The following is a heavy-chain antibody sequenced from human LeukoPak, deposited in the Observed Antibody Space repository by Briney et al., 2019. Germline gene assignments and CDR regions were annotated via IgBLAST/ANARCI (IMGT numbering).Heavy chain of an antibody. Sequence: QPGGSLRLSCAASGFTFSSYGMHWVRQAPGKGLEWVAGISFDGSNKYYADSVKGRFTISRDNSKNTLYLQMNSLRAEDTAVYYCARDKGYGDYSDYAFDIWGQGTMVTVSS. J-gene: IGHJ3*02. D-gene: IGHD4-17*01. CDR2: ISFDGSNK. CDR3: ARDKGYGDYSDYAFDI. V-gene: IGHV3-30*03. CDR1: GFTFSSYG.